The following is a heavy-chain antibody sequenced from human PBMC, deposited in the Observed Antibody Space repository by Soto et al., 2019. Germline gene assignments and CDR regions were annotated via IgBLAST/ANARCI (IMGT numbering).Heavy chain of an antibody. CDR3: AKAARAAASPPNDAFDI. Sequence: SLRLSCAASGXTFDDYSMHWVRQAPGKGLEWVSGISWNSGSIGYADSVKGRFTISRDNAKNSLYLQMNSLRYEDTALYYCAKAARAAASPPNDAFDIWGQGTMATVS. J-gene: IGHJ3*02. CDR1: GXTFDDYS. V-gene: IGHV3-9*01. CDR2: ISWNSGSI. D-gene: IGHD6-6*01.